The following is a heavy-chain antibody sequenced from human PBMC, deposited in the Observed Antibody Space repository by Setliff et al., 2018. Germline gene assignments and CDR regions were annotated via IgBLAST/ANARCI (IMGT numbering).Heavy chain of an antibody. D-gene: IGHD7-27*01. Sequence: LRLSCVASGFAIRSCWMSWVRQAPGKGLEWVANVNPDGSGKYYVDSVKGRFTISRDNAKNSLYLQMDSLRVEDTAVYYCIDGRNRAWGVYWGQGTLVTVSS. CDR2: VNPDGSGK. V-gene: IGHV3-7*01. CDR1: GFAIRSCW. CDR3: IDGRNRAWGVY. J-gene: IGHJ4*02.